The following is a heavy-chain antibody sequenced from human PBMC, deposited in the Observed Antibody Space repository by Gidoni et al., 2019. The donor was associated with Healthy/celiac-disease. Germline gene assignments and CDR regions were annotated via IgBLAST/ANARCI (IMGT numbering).Heavy chain of an antibody. J-gene: IGHJ4*02. CDR3: TRDQYYYDSSGYSPFDY. D-gene: IGHD3-22*01. Sequence: EVQLVESGGGLVPPGRSPRLSCTASGFTFGDYAMSWVRQAPGKGLEWVGFIRSKAYGGTTEYAASVKGRFTISRDDSKSIAYLQMNSLKTEDTAVYYCTRDQYYYDSSGYSPFDYWGQGTLVTVSS. V-gene: IGHV3-49*04. CDR1: GFTFGDYA. CDR2: IRSKAYGGTT.